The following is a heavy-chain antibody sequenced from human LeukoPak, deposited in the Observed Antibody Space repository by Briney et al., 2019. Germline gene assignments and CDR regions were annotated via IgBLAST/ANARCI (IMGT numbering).Heavy chain of an antibody. Sequence: GGSLRLSCAASGLTFSTYWMTWVRQAPGRGLEWVANIREDGSMKYYLDSVKGRFTISRDNAKNSVFLQMNSLRAGDTAVYYCATHRDYSGSYANPVFDYWGQGTLVTVSS. CDR2: IREDGSMK. CDR3: ATHRDYSGSYANPVFDY. V-gene: IGHV3-7*03. J-gene: IGHJ4*02. CDR1: GLTFSTYW. D-gene: IGHD1-26*01.